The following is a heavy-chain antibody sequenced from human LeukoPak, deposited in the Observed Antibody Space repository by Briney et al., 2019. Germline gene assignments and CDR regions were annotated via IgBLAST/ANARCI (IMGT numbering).Heavy chain of an antibody. J-gene: IGHJ4*02. V-gene: IGHV3-7*01. CDR1: GFTFSSYS. Sequence: GGSLRLSCAASGFTFSSYSMNWVRQAPGKGLEWVANIKPDGSEKYYVDSVKGRFTISRDNAKNSLYLQINNLRAEDTAVFYCATGYCTSTTCYRSRFDYWGQGTLVTVSS. CDR2: IKPDGSEK. CDR3: ATGYCTSTTCYRSRFDY. D-gene: IGHD2-2*01.